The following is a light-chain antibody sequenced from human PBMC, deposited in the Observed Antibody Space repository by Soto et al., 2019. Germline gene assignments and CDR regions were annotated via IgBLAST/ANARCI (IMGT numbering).Light chain of an antibody. J-gene: IGKJ1*01. CDR1: QSVSSN. V-gene: IGKV3-15*01. Sequence: EIVMTQSPATLSVSPGERATLSCRASQSVSSNLAWYQQKPGQAPRLLIYGASTRATGIPARFSGSGSGTEFALTISSLPSEEFAVYYCQHYNNRPPWTVGQGTKVEIK. CDR2: GAS. CDR3: QHYNNRPPWT.